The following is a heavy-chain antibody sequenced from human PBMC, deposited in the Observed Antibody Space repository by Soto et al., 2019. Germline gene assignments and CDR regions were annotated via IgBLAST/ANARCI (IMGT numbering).Heavy chain of an antibody. CDR3: ARGRYCSGGSCPVFDI. CDR1: GYTFTSYD. Sequence: ASVKVSCKASGYTFTSYDINLVRQATGQGLEWMGWMNPNSGNTGYAQKFQGRVTMTRNTSISTAYMELSSLRSEDTAVYYCARGRYCSGGSCPVFDIWGQGTMVTVSS. J-gene: IGHJ3*02. V-gene: IGHV1-8*01. CDR2: MNPNSGNT. D-gene: IGHD2-15*01.